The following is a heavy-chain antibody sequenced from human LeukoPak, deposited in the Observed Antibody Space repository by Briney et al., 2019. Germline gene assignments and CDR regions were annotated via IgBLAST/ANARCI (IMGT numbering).Heavy chain of an antibody. D-gene: IGHD5-18*01. J-gene: IGHJ4*02. V-gene: IGHV3-48*02. CDR3: ARGAPGMAYFDC. CDR2: ITTTSGTL. CDR1: GFTFNSSN. Sequence: GGYLRLSCAASGFTFNSSNFNWVRQAPGKGLEWVTFITTTSGTLHYADSVKGRFTISRDNAKNSLYLQLNSLRDEDTAVYYCARGAPGMAYFDCWGQGTLVTVAS.